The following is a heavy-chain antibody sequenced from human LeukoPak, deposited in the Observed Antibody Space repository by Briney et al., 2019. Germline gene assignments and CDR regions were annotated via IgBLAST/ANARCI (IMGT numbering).Heavy chain of an antibody. CDR3: ARDPRLRLKRSGWFDP. D-gene: IGHD4-17*01. V-gene: IGHV3-23*01. CDR2: ISGSGGST. J-gene: IGHJ5*02. Sequence: PGGSLRLSCAASGFTFSSYAMSWVRQAPGKGLEWVSAISGSGGSTYYADSVKGRVTISRDNSKNTLYLQMNSLRTEDTAAYYCARDPRLRLKRSGWFDPWGQGTLVTVSS. CDR1: GFTFSSYA.